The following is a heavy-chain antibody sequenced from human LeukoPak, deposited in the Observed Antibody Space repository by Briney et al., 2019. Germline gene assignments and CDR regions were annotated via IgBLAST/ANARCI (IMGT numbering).Heavy chain of an antibody. D-gene: IGHD1-26*01. Sequence: PGGSLRLSCAASGFTFSSYSMNWVRQAPGKGLEWVSSISSSSSYIYYADSVKGRFTISRDNAKNSLYLQMNSLRAEDTAVYYCARDSSLIVGAIYFDYWGQGTLVTVSS. CDR1: GFTFSSYS. CDR3: ARDSSLIVGAIYFDY. J-gene: IGHJ4*02. V-gene: IGHV3-21*01. CDR2: ISSSSSYI.